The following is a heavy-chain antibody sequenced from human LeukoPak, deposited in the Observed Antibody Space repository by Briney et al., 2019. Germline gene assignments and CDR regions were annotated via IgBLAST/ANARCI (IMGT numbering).Heavy chain of an antibody. D-gene: IGHD3-22*01. J-gene: IGHJ4*02. CDR2: IYYSGST. CDR3: ARDIDSDYYDSSGYYDY. Sequence: PSETLSLTCTVSGGSISSVDYYWSWIRQPPGRGLEWIGYIYYSGSTYYNPSLMSRVTRSVDTSKNHFSLKLSSVTAADTAVYYCARDIDSDYYDSSGYYDYWGQGTLVTVS. CDR1: GGSISSVDYY. V-gene: IGHV4-30-4*08.